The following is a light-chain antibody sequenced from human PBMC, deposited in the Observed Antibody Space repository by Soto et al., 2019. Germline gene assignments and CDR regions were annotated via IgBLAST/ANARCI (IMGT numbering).Light chain of an antibody. Sequence: EILMTQSPDTLSVSPGESATLSCRASQRVYSNLAWYQQRPGQAPMLLIYGASTRATGVPARFSGRGSGTEFTLTISRLQSEDFAVYYCQKYTNWPTNSFGQGTRLEMK. V-gene: IGKV3-15*01. CDR1: QRVYSN. J-gene: IGKJ5*01. CDR3: QKYTNWPTNS. CDR2: GAS.